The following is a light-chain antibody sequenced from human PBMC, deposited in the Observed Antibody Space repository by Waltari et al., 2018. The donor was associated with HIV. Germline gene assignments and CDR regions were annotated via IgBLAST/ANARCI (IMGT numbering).Light chain of an antibody. Sequence: IQLTQSPSSLSASVGDRVPITCQASQGIGYFLNWFQQKPGQAPKLLISDASNLRSGVPSRFSGTGSGTHFTLTISGLQPEDIATYYCQQYDNPLYSFGQGTKL. CDR3: QQYDNPLYS. V-gene: IGKV1-33*01. CDR1: QGIGYF. CDR2: DAS. J-gene: IGKJ2*03.